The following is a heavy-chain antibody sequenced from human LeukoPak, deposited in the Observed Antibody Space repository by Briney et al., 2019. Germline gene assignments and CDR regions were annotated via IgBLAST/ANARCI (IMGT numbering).Heavy chain of an antibody. D-gene: IGHD3-22*01. J-gene: IGHJ4*02. CDR2: IYYSGST. CDR1: GGSISSSSYY. V-gene: IGHV4-39*07. CDR3: ARGGYYYDSSGQYRFDY. Sequence: SETLSLTCTVSGGSISSSSYYWGWIRQPPGKGLEWIGSIYYSGSTYYNPSLKIRVTISVDTSKNQLSLKLSSVTAADTAVYYCARGGYYYDSSGQYRFDYWGQGTLVTVSS.